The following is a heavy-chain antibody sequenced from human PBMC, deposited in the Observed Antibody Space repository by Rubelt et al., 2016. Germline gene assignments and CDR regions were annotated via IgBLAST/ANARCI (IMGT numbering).Heavy chain of an antibody. CDR2: INHSGST. V-gene: IGHV4-34*01. CDR1: GGSFSGYY. Sequence: GLLKPSETLSLTCAVYGGSFSGYYWSWIRQPPGKGLEWIGEINHSGSTNYNPSLKSRVTISVDTSKNQFSLKLSSVTAADTAVYYCARPCLSVLRFLEWPGGWFDPWGQGTLVTVSS. J-gene: IGHJ5*02. D-gene: IGHD3-3*01. CDR3: ARPCLSVLRFLEWPGGWFDP.